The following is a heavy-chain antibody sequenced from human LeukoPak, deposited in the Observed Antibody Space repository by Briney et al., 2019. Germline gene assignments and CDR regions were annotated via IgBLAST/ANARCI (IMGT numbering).Heavy chain of an antibody. V-gene: IGHV3-48*03. D-gene: IGHD6-19*01. CDR1: GFTFSSYE. Sequence: PGGSLRLSCAASGFTFSSYEMNWVRRAPGKGLEWVSYISSSGNNMDYADSVKGRFTISRDNAKNSLYLQMNSLRADDTALYYCARELQTSGFDPWGQGTLVIVSS. CDR2: ISSSGNNM. CDR3: ARELQTSGFDP. J-gene: IGHJ5*02.